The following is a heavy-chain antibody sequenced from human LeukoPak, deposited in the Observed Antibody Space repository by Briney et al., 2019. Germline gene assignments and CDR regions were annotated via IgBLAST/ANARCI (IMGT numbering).Heavy chain of an antibody. CDR1: GLTFKSYW. Sequence: TGGSLRLSCAASGLTFKSYWMSWVRQAPGKGLEWVANIKQDGSEKYYVDSVKGRFTISRDNAKNSLYLQMNSLRAEDTAVYYCARDLMGIAVAGPYYYYGMDVWGQGTTVTVSS. J-gene: IGHJ6*02. CDR3: ARDLMGIAVAGPYYYYGMDV. CDR2: IKQDGSEK. D-gene: IGHD6-19*01. V-gene: IGHV3-7*01.